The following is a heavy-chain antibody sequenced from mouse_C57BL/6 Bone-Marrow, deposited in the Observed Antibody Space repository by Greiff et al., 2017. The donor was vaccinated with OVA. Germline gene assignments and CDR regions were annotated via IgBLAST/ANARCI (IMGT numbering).Heavy chain of an antibody. CDR1: GYTFTSYG. D-gene: IGHD2-4*01. CDR3: ARELRRRYFDV. CDR2: IHPRSGNT. Sequence: VKVVESGAELARPGASVKLSCKASGYTFTSYGISWVKQRTGQGLEWIGEIHPRSGNTYYNEKFKGKATLTADKSSSTAYMELRSLTSEDSAVYFCARELRRRYFDVWGTGTTVTVSS. V-gene: IGHV1-81*01. J-gene: IGHJ1*03.